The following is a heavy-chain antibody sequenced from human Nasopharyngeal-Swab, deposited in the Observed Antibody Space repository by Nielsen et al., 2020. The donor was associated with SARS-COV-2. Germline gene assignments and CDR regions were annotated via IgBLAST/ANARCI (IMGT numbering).Heavy chain of an antibody. CDR3: ANLYYYDSSGYPGGDY. CDR1: GFTSDDYA. Sequence: LKLSCAASGFTSDDYAMHWVRLAPVKGLEWASGISWNSGSIGYADSVKDRFTISRDNAKNSLYLQMNSLRAEDTALYYCANLYYYDSSGYPGGDYWGQGTLVTVSS. V-gene: IGHV3-9*02. D-gene: IGHD3-22*01. CDR2: ISWNSGSI. J-gene: IGHJ4*02.